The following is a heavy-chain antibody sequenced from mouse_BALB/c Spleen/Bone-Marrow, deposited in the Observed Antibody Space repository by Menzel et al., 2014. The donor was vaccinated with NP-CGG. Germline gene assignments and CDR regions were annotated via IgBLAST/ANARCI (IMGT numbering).Heavy chain of an antibody. J-gene: IGHJ4*01. Sequence: EVKLMESGGGLVKPGGSLKLSCAASGFTFSDYNMYWVRQTPEKRLEWVATISDGGSYTYYPDSVKGRFTISRDNAKNNLYLQMSSLKSEDTAMYYCARDALYRYDGGYAMDYWGQGTSVTVSS. CDR3: ARDALYRYDGGYAMDY. D-gene: IGHD2-14*01. V-gene: IGHV5-4*02. CDR2: ISDGGSYT. CDR1: GFTFSDYN.